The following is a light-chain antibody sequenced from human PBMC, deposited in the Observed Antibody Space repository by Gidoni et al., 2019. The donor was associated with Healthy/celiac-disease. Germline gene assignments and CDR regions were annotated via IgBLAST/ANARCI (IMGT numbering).Light chain of an antibody. V-gene: IGKV1-5*03. CDR3: QRYNSYSYT. CDR1: QSISSW. Sequence: DIEMTQSPSTLSASVGDRVTITCRASQSISSWLAWYQQKPGKAPKLLIYKASSLESGVPSRFSGSGSGTEFTLTISSLQPDDFATYYCQRYNSYSYTFXQXTKLEIK. CDR2: KAS. J-gene: IGKJ2*01.